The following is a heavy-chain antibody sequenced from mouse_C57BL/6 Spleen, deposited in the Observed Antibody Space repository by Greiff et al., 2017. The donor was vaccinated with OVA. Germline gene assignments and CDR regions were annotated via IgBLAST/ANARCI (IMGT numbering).Heavy chain of an antibody. CDR1: GYTFTSYW. Sequence: QVQLQQPGAELVKPGASVKMSRKASGYTFTSYWITWVKQRPGQGLEWIGDIYPGSGSTNYNEKFKSKATLTVDTSSSTAYMQRSSLTYEDSAVCYCARSWGWYFDVWGTGTTVTVSS. CDR3: ARSWGWYFDV. CDR2: IYPGSGST. V-gene: IGHV1-55*01. J-gene: IGHJ1*03.